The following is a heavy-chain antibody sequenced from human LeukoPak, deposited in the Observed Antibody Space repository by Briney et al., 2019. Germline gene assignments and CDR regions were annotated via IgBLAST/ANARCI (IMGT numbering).Heavy chain of an antibody. V-gene: IGHV4-59*01. D-gene: IGHD3-10*01. CDR1: GGSISSYY. CDR3: ARDSTMVRGVIDSYGMDV. J-gene: IGHJ6*02. Sequence: SETLSLTRTVSGGSISSYYWSWIRQPPGKGLEWIGYIYYSGYTNYNPSLKSRVTISVDTSKNQFALKLSSVTAADTAVYYCARDSTMVRGVIDSYGMDVWGQGTTVTVSS. CDR2: IYYSGYT.